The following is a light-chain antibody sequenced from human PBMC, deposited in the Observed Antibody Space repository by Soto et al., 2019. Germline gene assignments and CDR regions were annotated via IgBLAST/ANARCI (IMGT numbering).Light chain of an antibody. V-gene: IGKV4-1*01. CDR1: QSVLYSTNNRNY. CDR2: WAS. Sequence: DIVMTQSPDSLAVSLGERATLNCKSSQSVLYSTNNRNYLAWYQKKPGQPPKLLVYWASTRESGVPDRSSGSGSGTDFSLSISSLQAEDVAVYYCQQYYRSPLSFGGGTRVEI. CDR3: QQYYRSPLS. J-gene: IGKJ4*01.